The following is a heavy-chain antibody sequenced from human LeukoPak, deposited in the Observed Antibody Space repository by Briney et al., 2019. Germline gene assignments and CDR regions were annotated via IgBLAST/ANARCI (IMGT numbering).Heavy chain of an antibody. CDR1: GGSISSGDYY. Sequence: PSQTLSLTCTVSGGSISSGDYYWSWIRQPPGKGLEWIGYIYYSGSTYYNPSLKSRVTISVDTSKNQFSLKLSSVTAADTAVYYCASPTWIRDYYGMDVWGQGTTVTVSS. D-gene: IGHD5-18*01. CDR3: ASPTWIRDYYGMDV. J-gene: IGHJ6*02. V-gene: IGHV4-30-4*01. CDR2: IYYSGST.